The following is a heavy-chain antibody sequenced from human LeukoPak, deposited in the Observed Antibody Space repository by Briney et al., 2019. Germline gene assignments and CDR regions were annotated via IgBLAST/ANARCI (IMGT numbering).Heavy chain of an antibody. Sequence: SETLSLTCAVYGGSFSGYYWSWIRRPPGKGLEWIGEINHSGSTNYNPSLKSRVTISVDTSKNQFSLKLSSVTAADTAVYYCARGDRELDYWGQGTLVTVSS. V-gene: IGHV4-34*01. CDR3: ARGDRELDY. D-gene: IGHD1-1*01. CDR2: INHSGST. J-gene: IGHJ4*02. CDR1: GGSFSGYY.